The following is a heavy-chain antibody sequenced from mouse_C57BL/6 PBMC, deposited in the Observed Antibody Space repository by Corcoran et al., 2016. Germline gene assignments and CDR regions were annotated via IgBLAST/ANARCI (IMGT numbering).Heavy chain of an antibody. CDR2: IYPGDGDT. D-gene: IGHD2-5*01. CDR3: ARRAYYSNYSWFAY. V-gene: IGHV1-80*01. CDR1: GYAFSSYW. J-gene: IGHJ3*01. Sequence: QVQLQQSGAELVKPGASVKISCKASGYAFSSYWMNWVKQRPGKVLEGIGQIYPGDGDTNYNGKFKGKATLTADKSSSTAYMQLSSLTSEDSAVYFCARRAYYSNYSWFAYWGQGTLVTVSA.